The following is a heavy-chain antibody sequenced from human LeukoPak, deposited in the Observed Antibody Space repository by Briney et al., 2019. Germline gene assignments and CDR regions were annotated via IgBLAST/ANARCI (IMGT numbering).Heavy chain of an antibody. V-gene: IGHV3-7*01. D-gene: IGHD2-15*01. CDR1: GFTFSTSW. CDR3: ARGWSFDI. J-gene: IGHJ3*02. CDR2: IKKDGTEV. Sequence: GGSLRLSCVASGFTFSTSWMSWVRQAPGKGLEGGANIKKDGTEVYYVDSVKGRFTISRDNAKNSVYVQMDSLRAEDTAVYYCARGWSFDIRGQGTMGIVSS.